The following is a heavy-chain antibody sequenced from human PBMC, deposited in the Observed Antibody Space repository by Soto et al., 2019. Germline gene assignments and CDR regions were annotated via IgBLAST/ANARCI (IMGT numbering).Heavy chain of an antibody. V-gene: IGHV3-7*01. CDR3: VRYSYGLGPRYYFDY. J-gene: IGHJ4*02. CDR2: IKQDGSEK. CDR1: GFTFSSYW. D-gene: IGHD5-18*01. Sequence: GGSLRLSCAASGFTFSSYWMSWVRQAPGKGLEWVANIKQDGSEKYYVDSVKGRFTISRDNAKNSLYLQMNSLRAEDTAVYYCVRYSYGLGPRYYFDYWGQGTLVTVSS.